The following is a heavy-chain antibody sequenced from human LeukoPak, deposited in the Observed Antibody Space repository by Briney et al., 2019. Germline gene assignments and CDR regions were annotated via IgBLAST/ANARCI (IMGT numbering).Heavy chain of an antibody. D-gene: IGHD4-11*01. J-gene: IGHJ4*02. Sequence: ASVKVSCKASGYSXTAYYMHWVRQAPGQGLEWMGWINSNSGDTNSAQKFQGRITMTRDTSISTAYMELSRLRSDDTAVYYCASGFRITVTGTSSIPYFDYWGRGILVTVSS. CDR1: GYSXTAYY. CDR3: ASGFRITVTGTSSIPYFDY. CDR2: INSNSGDT. V-gene: IGHV1-2*02.